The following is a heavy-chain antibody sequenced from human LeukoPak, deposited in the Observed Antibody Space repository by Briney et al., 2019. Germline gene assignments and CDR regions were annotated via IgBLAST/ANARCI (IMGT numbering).Heavy chain of an antibody. D-gene: IGHD6-13*01. Sequence: SETLSLTCTVSGGSISSSSYYWGWIRQPPGKGLEWIGSIYYSGSTYYNSSLKSRVTISVDTSKNQFSLKLSSTTAADTAVYYCARARHPGAAGPWGLDYWGQGILVTVS. CDR3: ARARHPGAAGPWGLDY. CDR1: GGSISSSSYY. V-gene: IGHV4-39*01. CDR2: IYYSGST. J-gene: IGHJ4*02.